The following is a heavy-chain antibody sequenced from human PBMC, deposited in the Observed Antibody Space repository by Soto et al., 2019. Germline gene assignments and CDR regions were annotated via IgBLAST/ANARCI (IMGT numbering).Heavy chain of an antibody. CDR3: AKGGYSYGPTYYFDY. V-gene: IGHV3-23*01. CDR2: ISGSGGST. D-gene: IGHD5-18*01. J-gene: IGHJ4*02. Sequence: GGSLRLSCAASGFTFSSYAMSWVRQAPGKGLEWVSAISGSGGSTYYADSVKGRLTISRDNSKNTLYLQMNSLRAEDTAVYYCAKGGYSYGPTYYFDYWGQGTLVTVSS. CDR1: GFTFSSYA.